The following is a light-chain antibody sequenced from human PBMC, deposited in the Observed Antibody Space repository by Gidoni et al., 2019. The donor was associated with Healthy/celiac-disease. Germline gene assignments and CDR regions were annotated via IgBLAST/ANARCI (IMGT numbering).Light chain of an antibody. V-gene: IGKV3-11*01. CDR3: QQRSNWPKYT. Sequence: EIALTQSPATLSLSPGERATLSCRASQSVSSYLAWYQQKPGQAPRLLIYDASNRATGIPARFSGSGSGTDFTLTISSLEPEDFAVYYCQQRSNWPKYTFGQGTKLEIK. J-gene: IGKJ2*01. CDR2: DAS. CDR1: QSVSSY.